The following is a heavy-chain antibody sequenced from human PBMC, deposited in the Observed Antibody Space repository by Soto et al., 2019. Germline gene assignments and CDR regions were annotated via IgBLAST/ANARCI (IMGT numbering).Heavy chain of an antibody. CDR2: IIPILGIA. CDR3: ARDQWELLTLEDYYYYGMDV. D-gene: IGHD1-26*01. CDR1: GGTFSSYT. Sequence: ASVKVSCKASGGTFSSYTISWVRQAPGQGLEWMGRIIPILGIANYAQKFQGRVTITADTSTSTAYMELSSLRSEDTAVYYCARDQWELLTLEDYYYYGMDVWGQGTTVTAP. J-gene: IGHJ6*02. V-gene: IGHV1-69*04.